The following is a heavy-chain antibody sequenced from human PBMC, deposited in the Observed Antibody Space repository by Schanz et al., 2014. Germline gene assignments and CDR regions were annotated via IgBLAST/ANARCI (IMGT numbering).Heavy chain of an antibody. CDR1: GYTFTSYG. D-gene: IGHD3-22*01. Sequence: QVQLVQSGAEVKKPGASVKVSCKASGYTFTSYGISWVRQAPGQGLEWMGWISPYNGNTNYAQKLQGRVTMTTDTSTGTAYMELSSLRSEDTAVYYCAREVGLYDRGWFDPWGQGTLVTVSS. V-gene: IGHV1-18*01. J-gene: IGHJ5*02. CDR2: ISPYNGNT. CDR3: AREVGLYDRGWFDP.